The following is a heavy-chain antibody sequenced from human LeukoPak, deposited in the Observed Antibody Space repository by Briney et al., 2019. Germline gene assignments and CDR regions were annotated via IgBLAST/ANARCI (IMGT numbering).Heavy chain of an antibody. D-gene: IGHD6-13*01. CDR2: INKDGSDK. J-gene: IGHJ4*02. Sequence: PGRSLRLSCAASGFTFSSYAMHWVRQAPGKGLEWVANINKDGSDKYYVDSVKGRFTISRDNAKNSLYLQMNSLRAEDTAVYYCARLSTAVADSDYWGQGTLVTVSS. CDR1: GFTFSSYA. CDR3: ARLSTAVADSDY. V-gene: IGHV3-7*01.